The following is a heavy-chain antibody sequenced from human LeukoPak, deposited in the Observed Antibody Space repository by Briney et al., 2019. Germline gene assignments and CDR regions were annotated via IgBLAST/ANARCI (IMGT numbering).Heavy chain of an antibody. CDR3: ARDLTSAAYYSSSWYGSSVGWFDP. D-gene: IGHD6-13*01. Sequence: SQTLSLTCAISGDSVSSNSAAWNWIRQSPSRGLEWLGRTYYRSKWYNDYAVSVKSRITINPDTSKKQFSLQLNSVTPEDTAVYYCARDLTSAAYYSSSWYGSSVGWFDPWGQGTLATVSS. CDR1: GDSVSSNSAA. J-gene: IGHJ5*02. CDR2: TYYRSKWYN. V-gene: IGHV6-1*01.